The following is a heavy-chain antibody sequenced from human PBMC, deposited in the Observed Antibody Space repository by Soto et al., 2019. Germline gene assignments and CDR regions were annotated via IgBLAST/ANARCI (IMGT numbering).Heavy chain of an antibody. Sequence: SEKVSCKASGGTFSSYTISWVRQAPGQGLESMGGIIPIFGTANYAQKFQGRVTITADESTSTAYMELSSLRSEDTAVYYCAREDLRYRSGGSCYPDEKYYYGMDVWGQGTTVTVSS. D-gene: IGHD2-15*01. CDR1: GGTFSSYT. CDR2: IIPIFGTA. V-gene: IGHV1-69*13. CDR3: AREDLRYRSGGSCYPDEKYYYGMDV. J-gene: IGHJ6*02.